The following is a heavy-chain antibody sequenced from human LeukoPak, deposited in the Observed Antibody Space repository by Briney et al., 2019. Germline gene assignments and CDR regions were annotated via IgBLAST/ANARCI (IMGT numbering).Heavy chain of an antibody. Sequence: EASVKVSCKASGYTFTSYDINWVRQATGQGHEWMGWMNPNSGNTGYAQKFQGRVTMTRNTSISTAYMELSSLRSEDTAVYYCARGTRKVDTATYYFDYWGQGTLVTVSS. CDR3: ARGTRKVDTATYYFDY. V-gene: IGHV1-8*01. J-gene: IGHJ4*02. CDR1: GYTFTSYD. D-gene: IGHD5-18*01. CDR2: MNPNSGNT.